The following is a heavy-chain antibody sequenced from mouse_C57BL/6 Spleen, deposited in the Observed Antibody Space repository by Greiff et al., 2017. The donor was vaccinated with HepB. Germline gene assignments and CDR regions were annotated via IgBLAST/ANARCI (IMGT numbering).Heavy chain of an antibody. CDR3: AREGMITTHYYAMDY. Sequence: QVHVKQPGAELVKPGASVKLSCKASGYTFTSYWMHWVKQRPGQGLEWIGMIHPNSGSTNYNEKFKSKATLTVDKSSSTAYMQLSSLTSEDSAVYYCAREGMITTHYYAMDYWGQGTSVTVSS. J-gene: IGHJ4*01. CDR2: IHPNSGST. CDR1: GYTFTSYW. D-gene: IGHD2-4*01. V-gene: IGHV1-64*01.